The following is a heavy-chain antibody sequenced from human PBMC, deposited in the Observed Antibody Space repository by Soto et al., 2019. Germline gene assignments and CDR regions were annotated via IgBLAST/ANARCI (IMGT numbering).Heavy chain of an antibody. V-gene: IGHV4-39*01. J-gene: IGHJ6*04. CDR1: GDSISSGSFY. D-gene: IGHD3-10*01. Sequence: PSETLSLTCTVSGDSISSGSFYWGWVRQPPGNGLEWIGSIYFAGSTYYNPSLKSRVTISVDASKNQISLKLSSVTAADTAVYYCARQRYYFGSGSYSYYVWGKGTTVTVSS. CDR2: IYFAGST. CDR3: ARQRYYFGSGSYSYYV.